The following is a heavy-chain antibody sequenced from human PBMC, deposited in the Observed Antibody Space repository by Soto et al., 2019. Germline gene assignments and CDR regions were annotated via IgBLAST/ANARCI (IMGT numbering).Heavy chain of an antibody. V-gene: IGHV6-1*01. CDR3: ARDSIAVAGTDVYYYGMDV. D-gene: IGHD6-19*01. CDR1: GDSVSSNSAA. J-gene: IGHJ6*02. CDR2: TYYRSKWYN. Sequence: PSPTLSLTCAISGDSVSSNSAAWNWIRQSPSRGLEWLGRTYYRSKWYNDYAVSVKSRITINPDTSKNQFSLQLNSVTPEDTAVYYCARDSIAVAGTDVYYYGMDVWGQGTTVTVSS.